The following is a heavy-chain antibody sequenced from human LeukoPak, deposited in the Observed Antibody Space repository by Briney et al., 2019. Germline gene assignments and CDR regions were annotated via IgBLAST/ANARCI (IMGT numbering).Heavy chain of an antibody. Sequence: ASVKVSCKASGYTFTSYGISWVRQAPGQGLEWMGWISTYNGNTNYAQKLQGRVTMATDTSTSTAYMELSSLRSDDTAVYYCARGDDCWSGYYYYYYYYMGVWGKGTTVTVSS. CDR1: GYTFTSYG. J-gene: IGHJ6*03. V-gene: IGHV1-18*01. CDR2: ISTYNGNT. D-gene: IGHD3-3*01. CDR3: ARGDDCWSGYYYYYYYYMGV.